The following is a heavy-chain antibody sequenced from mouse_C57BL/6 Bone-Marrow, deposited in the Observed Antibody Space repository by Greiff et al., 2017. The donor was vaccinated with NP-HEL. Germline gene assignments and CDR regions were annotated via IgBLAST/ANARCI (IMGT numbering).Heavy chain of an antibody. CDR2: IYPGNSDT. D-gene: IGHD3-2*02. J-gene: IGHJ3*01. Sequence: VQLQQSGTVLARPGASVKMSCKTSGYTFTSYWMHWVKQRPGQGLEWIGAIYPGNSDTSYNQKFKGKAKLTAVTSASTAYMELSSLTNEDSAVYYCTSIDSSGYVWFAYWGQGTLGTVSA. V-gene: IGHV1-5*01. CDR1: GYTFTSYW. CDR3: TSIDSSGYVWFAY.